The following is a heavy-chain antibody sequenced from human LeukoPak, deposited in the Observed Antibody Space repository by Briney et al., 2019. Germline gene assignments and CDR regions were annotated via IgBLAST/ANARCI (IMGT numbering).Heavy chain of an antibody. Sequence: GGSLRLSCAASGLTISDSWIHWVRQAPGKGLMWVSRLASDETNKIYADSVKGRFTISRDNAKNTLYLQMNSLRVEDTGIYYCARDAGWGRLDSWGQGALVTVSS. CDR1: GLTISDSW. V-gene: IGHV3-74*01. J-gene: IGHJ4*02. CDR3: ARDAGWGRLDS. D-gene: IGHD3-16*01. CDR2: LASDETNK.